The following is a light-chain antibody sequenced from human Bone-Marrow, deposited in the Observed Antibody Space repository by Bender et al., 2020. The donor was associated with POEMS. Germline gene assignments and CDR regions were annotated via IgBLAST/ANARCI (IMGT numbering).Light chain of an antibody. CDR1: SNDVGGYNS. J-gene: IGLJ3*02. CDR3: CSYAGNSHWV. CDR2: DVS. V-gene: IGLV2-11*01. Sequence: QSALTQPRSVSGSPGQSVTISCTGTSNDVGGYNSASWYQQHPDKPPKLMIHDVSKRPAGGPDRFSGSKSGNTAALTISGRQADDEADYCCCSYAGNSHWVFGGGTKLTVL.